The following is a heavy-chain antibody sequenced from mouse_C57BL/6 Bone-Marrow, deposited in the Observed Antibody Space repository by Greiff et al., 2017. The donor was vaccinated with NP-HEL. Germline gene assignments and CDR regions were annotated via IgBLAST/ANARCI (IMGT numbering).Heavy chain of an antibody. CDR2: IYSGDGDT. CDR1: GYAFSSSW. D-gene: IGHD1-1*01. V-gene: IGHV1-82*01. J-gene: IGHJ2*01. Sequence: QVQLQQSGPELVKPGASVKISCKASGYAFSSSWMNWVKQRPGKGLEWIGRIYSGDGDTNYNGKFKGKATLTADKSSSTAYMQLSSLTSEDSAIYFCARFITTVVADDYWGQGTTLTVSS. CDR3: ARFITTVVADDY.